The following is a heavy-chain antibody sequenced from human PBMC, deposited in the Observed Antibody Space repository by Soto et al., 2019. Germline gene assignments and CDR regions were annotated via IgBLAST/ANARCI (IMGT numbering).Heavy chain of an antibody. V-gene: IGHV3-11*01. CDR3: AKESKVRGGHFDL. CDR2: ISTSGSTI. CDR1: GFTFSDYY. J-gene: IGHJ2*01. D-gene: IGHD3-10*01. Sequence: PGGSLRLSCAASGFTFSDYYMSWIRQAPGRGLEWVSYISTSGSTINYADSVKGRFTISRDNAKNTLYLQMNSLRAEDTAVYYCAKESKVRGGHFDLWGRGTLVTVSS.